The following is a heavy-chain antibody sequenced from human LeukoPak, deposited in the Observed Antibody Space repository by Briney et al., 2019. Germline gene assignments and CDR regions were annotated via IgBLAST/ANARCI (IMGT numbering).Heavy chain of an antibody. Sequence: SVKVSCTASGGTFSSYAISWVRQTPGQGPEWMGGIIPIFGTANYAQKFQGRVTITTDESTSTAYMELSSLRSEDTAVYYCARDHCSSTSCLLDFDYWGQGTLVTVSS. V-gene: IGHV1-69*05. J-gene: IGHJ4*02. CDR2: IIPIFGTA. D-gene: IGHD2-2*01. CDR3: ARDHCSSTSCLLDFDY. CDR1: GGTFSSYA.